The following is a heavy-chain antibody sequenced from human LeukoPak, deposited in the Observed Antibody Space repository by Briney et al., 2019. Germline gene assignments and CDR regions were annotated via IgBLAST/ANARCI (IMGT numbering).Heavy chain of an antibody. CDR3: ARQRFTMRAYAGNWFDP. CDR2: LYSDGST. J-gene: IGHJ5*02. Sequence: PGGSLRLSCAASGFTVSRNYMSWVRQAPGKGLEWVSVLYSDGSTYHADSVKGRFTISRDNSKNTLYLQMNSLRAEDTAVYYCARQRFTMRAYAGNWFDPWGQGTLVTVSS. D-gene: IGHD3-10*01. CDR1: GFTVSRNY. V-gene: IGHV3-53*01.